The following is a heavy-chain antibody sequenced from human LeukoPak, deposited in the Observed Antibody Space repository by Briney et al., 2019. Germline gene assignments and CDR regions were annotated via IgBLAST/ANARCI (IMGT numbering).Heavy chain of an antibody. CDR3: ASRNTYGSS. J-gene: IGHJ4*02. CDR2: ISSSGSTI. D-gene: IGHD3-10*01. Sequence: GGSLRLPCAASGFTFSSYEMNWVRQAPGKGLEWVSYISSSGSTIYYADSVKGRFTISRDNAKNSLYLQMNSLRAEDTAVYCCASRNTYGSSWGQGTLVTVSS. V-gene: IGHV3-48*03. CDR1: GFTFSSYE.